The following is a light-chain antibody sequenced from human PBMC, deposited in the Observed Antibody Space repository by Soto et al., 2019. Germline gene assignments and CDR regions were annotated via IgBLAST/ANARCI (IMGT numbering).Light chain of an antibody. CDR3: CSYEGSYTWV. CDR2: DVS. J-gene: IGLJ2*01. CDR1: SSDVGGYNY. Sequence: QSVLTQPRSVSGSPGQSVTLSCTGTSSDVGGYNYVSWYQQHLGKAPKLMIYDVSKRPSGVPDRFSGSKSGNTASLTISGLQAEDEADYYCCSYEGSYTWVFGGGTKVTVL. V-gene: IGLV2-11*01.